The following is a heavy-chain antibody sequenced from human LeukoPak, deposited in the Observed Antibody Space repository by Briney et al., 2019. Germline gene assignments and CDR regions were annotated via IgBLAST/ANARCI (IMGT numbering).Heavy chain of an antibody. CDR3: ASAYKWYGDFYPLGY. CDR2: IYHSGST. D-gene: IGHD4-17*01. V-gene: IGHV4-38-2*02. CDR1: GYSISSGYY. J-gene: IGHJ4*02. Sequence: SETLSLTCTVSGYSISSGYYWGWIRQPPGKGLEWIGSIYHSGSTYYNPSLKSRVTISVDTSKNQFSLKLSSVTAADTAVYYCASAYKWYGDFYPLGYWGQGTLVTVSS.